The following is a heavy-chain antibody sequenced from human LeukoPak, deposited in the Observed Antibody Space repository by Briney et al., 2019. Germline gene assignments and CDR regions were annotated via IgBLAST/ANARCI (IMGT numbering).Heavy chain of an antibody. CDR1: GFTFSSYA. J-gene: IGHJ4*02. CDR3: ARVTSGSYCDY. V-gene: IGHV3-23*01. D-gene: IGHD3-10*01. CDR2: ISGSGGST. Sequence: GGSLRLSCAASGFTFSSYAMSWVRQAPGKGLEWVSAISGSGGSTSYAQKFQGRVTMTRDTSTSTVYMELSSLRSEDTAVYYCARVTSGSYCDYWGQGTLVTVSS.